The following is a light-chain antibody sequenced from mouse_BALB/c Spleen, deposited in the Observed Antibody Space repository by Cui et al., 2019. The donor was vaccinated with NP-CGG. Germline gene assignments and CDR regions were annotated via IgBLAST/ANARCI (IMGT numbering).Light chain of an antibody. CDR2: GTN. CDR3: ALWYSNHWV. Sequence: QAVVTQESPLTTSPGETVTLTCRSSTGAVTTSNYANWVQEKPDHLFTGLIGGTNNRAPGVPARFSGSLIGDKAALTITRAQTDDEAIYFCALWYSNHWVFGGGTKLTVL. V-gene: IGLV1*01. CDR1: TGAVTTSNY. J-gene: IGLJ1*01.